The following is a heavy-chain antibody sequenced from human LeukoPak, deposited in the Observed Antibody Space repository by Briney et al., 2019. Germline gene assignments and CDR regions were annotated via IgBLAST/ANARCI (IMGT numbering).Heavy chain of an antibody. CDR1: GFTFSSYW. D-gene: IGHD6-13*01. J-gene: IGHJ4*02. CDR2: INSDGSST. Sequence: GSLRLSCAASGFTFSSYWMHRVRQAPGKGLVWVSRINSDGSSTSYADSVKGRFTISRDNAKNTLYLQMNSLRAEDTAVYYCARDRYSSSCRDYWGQGTLVTVSS. CDR3: ARDRYSSSCRDY. V-gene: IGHV3-74*01.